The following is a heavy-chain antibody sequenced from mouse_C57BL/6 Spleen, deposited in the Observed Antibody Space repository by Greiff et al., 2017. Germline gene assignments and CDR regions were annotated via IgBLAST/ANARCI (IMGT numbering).Heavy chain of an antibody. CDR2: INPGSGGT. CDR3: ARGYLGRFAY. Sequence: QVQLQQSGAELVRPGTSVKVSCKASGYAFTNYLIEWVKQRPGQGLEWIGVINPGSGGTNYNEKFKGKATLTADKSSSTAYMQFSSLTSEDSAVYFCARGYLGRFAYWGQGTLVTVSA. J-gene: IGHJ3*01. V-gene: IGHV1-54*01. CDR1: GYAFTNYL. D-gene: IGHD2-2*01.